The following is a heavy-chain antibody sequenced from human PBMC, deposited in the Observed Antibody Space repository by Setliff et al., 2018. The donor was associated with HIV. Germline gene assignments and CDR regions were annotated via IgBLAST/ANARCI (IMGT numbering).Heavy chain of an antibody. V-gene: IGHV4-59*04. J-gene: IGHJ6*03. CDR2: IDYTGYA. CDR3: ARGSVFWDRGNHYQYMDV. D-gene: IGHD3-10*01. Sequence: PSETLSLTCTVSGGSISSSYWGWIRQPPGKGLEWIGTIDYTGYAFYNPSLKSRVTISVDTSKNQFSLNLSAVTAADTAVYYCARGSVFWDRGNHYQYMDVWAKGTTVTVSS. CDR1: GGSISSSY.